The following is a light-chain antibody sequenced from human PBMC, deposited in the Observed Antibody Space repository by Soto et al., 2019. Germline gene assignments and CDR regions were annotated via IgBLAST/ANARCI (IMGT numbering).Light chain of an antibody. V-gene: IGLV1-44*01. CDR2: SNN. Sequence: QSVLTQPPSASGTPGQRVTISCSGSSSNIGSYTVIWYNQLPGTAPKLLIFSNNQRPSGVPDRFSGSKSGNSASLAISGLQSEDEADYYCAAWDDSLNGYVVFGGGTKLTVL. CDR1: SSNIGSYT. J-gene: IGLJ2*01. CDR3: AAWDDSLNGYVV.